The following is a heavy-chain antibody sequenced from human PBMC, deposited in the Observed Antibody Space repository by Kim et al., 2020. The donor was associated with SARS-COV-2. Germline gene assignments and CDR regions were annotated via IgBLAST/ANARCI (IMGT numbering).Heavy chain of an antibody. Sequence: SETLSLTCTVSGGSISSSSYYWGWIRQPPGKGLEWIGSIYYSGSTYYNPSLKSRVTISVDTSKNQFSLKLSSVTAADTAVYYCASPPCSGGSCYSGGYFDLWGRGTLVTVSS. CDR2: IYYSGST. CDR3: ASPPCSGGSCYSGGYFDL. D-gene: IGHD2-15*01. J-gene: IGHJ2*01. CDR1: GGSISSSSYY. V-gene: IGHV4-39*01.